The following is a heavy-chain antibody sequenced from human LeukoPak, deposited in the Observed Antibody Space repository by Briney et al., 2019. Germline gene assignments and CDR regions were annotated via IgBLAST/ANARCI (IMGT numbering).Heavy chain of an antibody. V-gene: IGHV4-34*01. CDR1: GGSFSGYY. D-gene: IGHD3-10*01. J-gene: IGHJ4*02. CDR2: INHSGST. CDR3: AREAFGSPLDY. Sequence: SETLSLTCAVYGGSFSGYYWSWIRQPPGKGLEWIGEINHSGSTNYNPSLKSRVTISVDTSKNQFSLKLSSVTAANTAVYYCAREAFGSPLDYWGQGTLVTVSS.